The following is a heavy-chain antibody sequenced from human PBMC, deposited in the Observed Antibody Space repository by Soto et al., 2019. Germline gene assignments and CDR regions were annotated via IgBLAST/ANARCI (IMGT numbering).Heavy chain of an antibody. CDR1: GFTFSSYS. Sequence: VQLVESGGGLVKPGGSLRLSCAASGFTFSSYSMNWVRQAPGKGLEWVSSISSSSSYIYYADSVKGRFTISRDNAKNSLYLQMNSLRAEDTAVYYCARPQISVAGSFDYWGQGTLVTVSS. CDR2: ISSSSSYI. D-gene: IGHD6-19*01. CDR3: ARPQISVAGSFDY. J-gene: IGHJ4*02. V-gene: IGHV3-21*01.